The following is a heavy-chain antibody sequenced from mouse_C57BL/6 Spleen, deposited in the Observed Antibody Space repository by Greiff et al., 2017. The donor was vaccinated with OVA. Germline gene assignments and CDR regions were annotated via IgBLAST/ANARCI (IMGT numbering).Heavy chain of an antibody. V-gene: IGHV7-3*01. Sequence: EVQLQQSGGGLVRPGGSLSLSCAASGFTFTDYYMSWVRQPPGKALEWLGFIRNKANGYTTEYSASVKGRFTISRDNSQSILYLQMNALRAEDSATYYCARYTPAGNFDYWGQGTTLTVSS. CDR2: IRNKANGYTT. CDR1: GFTFTDYY. CDR3: ARYTPAGNFDY. D-gene: IGHD1-1*02. J-gene: IGHJ2*01.